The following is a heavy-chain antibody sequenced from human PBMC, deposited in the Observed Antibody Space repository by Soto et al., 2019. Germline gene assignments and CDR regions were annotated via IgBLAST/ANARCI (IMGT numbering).Heavy chain of an antibody. Sequence: EGSLRLSCAASGFTFSSYAMSWVRQAPGKGLEWVSAISGSGGSTYYADSVKGRFTISRDNSKNTLYLQMNSLRAEDTAVYYCAKLNGPDCSSTSCPTHFDYWGQGTLVTVSS. CDR1: GFTFSSYA. J-gene: IGHJ4*02. CDR3: AKLNGPDCSSTSCPTHFDY. D-gene: IGHD2-2*01. CDR2: ISGSGGST. V-gene: IGHV3-23*01.